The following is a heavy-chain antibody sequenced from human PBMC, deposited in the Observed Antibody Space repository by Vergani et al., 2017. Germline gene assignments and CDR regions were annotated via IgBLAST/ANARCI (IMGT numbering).Heavy chain of an antibody. J-gene: IGHJ4*02. CDR2: IYTSGST. CDR1: GGSISSYY. V-gene: IGHV4-4*07. Sequence: QVQLQESGPGLVKPSETLSLTCTVSGGSISSYYWSWIPQPARKGREWIGRIYTSGSTHYNPSLKSRVTMSVDTSKNQVSLKLNSVTAAGTAVDYCAREIEAVRSGYVDYWGQGALVSVSS. CDR3: AREIEAVRSGYVDY. D-gene: IGHD6-13*01.